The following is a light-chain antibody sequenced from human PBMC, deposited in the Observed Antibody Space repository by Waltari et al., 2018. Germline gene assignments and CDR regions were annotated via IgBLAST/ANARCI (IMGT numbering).Light chain of an antibody. CDR1: QSIGSN. CDR2: RAS. J-gene: IGKJ1*01. Sequence: EVVMTQSPDTLSVSPGERATLSCSASQSIGSNLAWYQQKPGQVPRRLISRASPRATGIPARFSGRGSGTEFTLTIDSLQSEDFAVYYCQQYNNWPPWTFGQGTKVEIK. CDR3: QQYNNWPPWT. V-gene: IGKV3-15*01.